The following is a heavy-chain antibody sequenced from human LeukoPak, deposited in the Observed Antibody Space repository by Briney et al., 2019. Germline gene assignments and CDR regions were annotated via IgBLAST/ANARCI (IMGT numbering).Heavy chain of an antibody. CDR1: GGSITTYY. CDR2: ISYSGGT. Sequence: SETLSLTCTVSGGSITTYYWSWIRQPPGKRLEWIGYISYSGGTNYNPSLKSRITISIDTSKNQFSLNVNSVTAADTAVYYCARGADIDYRKVYYFDYWGQGTLVSVSS. CDR3: ARGADIDYRKVYYFDY. D-gene: IGHD4-11*01. J-gene: IGHJ4*02. V-gene: IGHV4-59*01.